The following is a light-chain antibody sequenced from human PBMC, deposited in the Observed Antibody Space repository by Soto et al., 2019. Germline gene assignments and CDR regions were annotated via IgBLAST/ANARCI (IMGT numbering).Light chain of an antibody. J-gene: IGKJ1*01. CDR2: GVS. V-gene: IGKV3-20*01. CDR3: QQYMSSVT. Sequence: EIVLTQSPGSLSLSPGERATLSCRASQSVDSTFFAWYQKKPGQAPRLLMYGVSKRATGIPDRFSGSGSGTDFTLTISRLEPEDFAVDYCQQYMSSVTFGQGTRVEIK. CDR1: QSVDSTF.